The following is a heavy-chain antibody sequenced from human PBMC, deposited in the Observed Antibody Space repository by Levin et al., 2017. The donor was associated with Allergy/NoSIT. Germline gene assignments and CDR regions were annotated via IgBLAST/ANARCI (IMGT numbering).Heavy chain of an antibody. Sequence: ASVKVSCKASGYTFTGYFMHWVRQAPGQGLEWMGCINSNSGGANYAQKFQGRVTMTRDTSINTAYMELTRLKSDDTAVYYCARVEVTTDAFDIWGQGTMVTVSS. V-gene: IGHV1-2*02. CDR1: GYTFTGYF. CDR2: INSNSGGA. D-gene: IGHD4-17*01. CDR3: ARVEVTTDAFDI. J-gene: IGHJ3*02.